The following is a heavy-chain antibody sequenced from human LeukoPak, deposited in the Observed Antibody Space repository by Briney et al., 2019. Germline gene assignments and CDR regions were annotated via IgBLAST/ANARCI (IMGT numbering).Heavy chain of an antibody. J-gene: IGHJ5*02. V-gene: IGHV3-21*01. CDR3: ARGPRSSGWYYWFDP. CDR1: GFTFSSYS. D-gene: IGHD6-19*01. CDR2: ISSSRSYI. Sequence: GSLRLSFAASGFTFSSYSMNWVRPAPGKGLEWVSSISSSRSYIYYADSVKGRFTISRDNAKNSLYLQMNSLRAEDTAVYYCARGPRSSGWYYWFDPWGQGTLVTASS.